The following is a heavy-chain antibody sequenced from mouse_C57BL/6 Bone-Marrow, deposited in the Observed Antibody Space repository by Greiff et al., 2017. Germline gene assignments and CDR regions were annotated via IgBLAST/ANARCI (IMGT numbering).Heavy chain of an antibody. CDR2: IDPSDSYT. CDR3: ARSYYGNWYFDV. D-gene: IGHD1-1*01. CDR1: GYTFTSYW. J-gene: IGHJ1*03. V-gene: IGHV1-69*01. Sequence: QVQLQQPGAELVMPGASVKLSCKASGYTFTSYWMHWVKQRPGQGLEWIGEIDPSDSYTNYNQKFKGNSTLTVDKSSSTAYMQLSSLTSEDSAVYYCARSYYGNWYFDVWGTGTTVTVSS.